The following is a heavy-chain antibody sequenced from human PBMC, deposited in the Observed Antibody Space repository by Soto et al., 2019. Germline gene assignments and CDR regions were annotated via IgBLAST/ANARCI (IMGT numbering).Heavy chain of an antibody. CDR1: GGTFSNYA. J-gene: IGHJ6*02. Sequence: QMQLVQSGAEVKKPGSSVKVSCKASGGTFSNYAFSWVRQAPGQGLEWMGGFNPIFIAPDYAQRFRDRVTLVGDRSNGPGHMGPGRPGSEGTRVYFWSRDPQRRGWGSPSFYGEDVWGQGTTVTVSS. V-gene: IGHV1-69*01. D-gene: IGHD3-16*01. CDR2: FNPIFIAP. CDR3: SRDPQRRGWGSPSFYGEDV.